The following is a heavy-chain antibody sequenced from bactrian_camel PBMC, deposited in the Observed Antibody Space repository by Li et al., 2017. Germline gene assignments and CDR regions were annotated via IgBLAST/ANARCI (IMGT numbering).Heavy chain of an antibody. CDR3: AASRGTICHAAFYFRLEGNY. CDR2: IDTDADT. J-gene: IGHJ4*01. Sequence: HVQLVESGGGSVQAGGSLRLSCVSPAYTFSWYYVGWLRQAPGKEREGVAGIDTDADTSYGDPVKGRFTVSIANDTLYLQMNNLKPEDTAIYYCAASRGTICHAAFYFRLEGNYRGQGTQVTVS. V-gene: IGHV3S6*01. D-gene: IGHD1*01. CDR1: AYTFSWYY.